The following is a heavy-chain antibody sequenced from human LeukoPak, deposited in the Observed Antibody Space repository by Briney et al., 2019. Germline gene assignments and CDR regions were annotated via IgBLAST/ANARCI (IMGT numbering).Heavy chain of an antibody. J-gene: IGHJ6*03. D-gene: IGHD3-3*01. V-gene: IGHV1-69*05. CDR1: GGTFSSYA. Sequence: GASVKVSCKASGGTFSSYAISWVRQAPGQGLEWMGRIIPIFGTANYAQKFQGRVTITTDESTSTAYMELSSLRSEDMAVYYCARDGLLRYYYMDVWGTGTTVTVSS. CDR3: ARDGLLRYYYMDV. CDR2: IIPIFGTA.